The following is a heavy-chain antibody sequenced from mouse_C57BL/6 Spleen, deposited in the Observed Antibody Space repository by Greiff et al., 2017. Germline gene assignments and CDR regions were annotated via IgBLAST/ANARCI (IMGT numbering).Heavy chain of an antibody. J-gene: IGHJ1*03. CDR3: ARDYYGSRGDWDFDV. D-gene: IGHD1-1*01. Sequence: DVQLVESGGGLVKPGGSLKLSCAASGFTFSSYTMSWVRQTPEKRLEWVATISGGGGNTYYPDSVKGRFTISRDNAKNTLYLQMSSLRSEDTALYDCARDYYGSRGDWDFDVWGTGTTVTVSS. CDR1: GFTFSSYT. V-gene: IGHV5-9*01. CDR2: ISGGGGNT.